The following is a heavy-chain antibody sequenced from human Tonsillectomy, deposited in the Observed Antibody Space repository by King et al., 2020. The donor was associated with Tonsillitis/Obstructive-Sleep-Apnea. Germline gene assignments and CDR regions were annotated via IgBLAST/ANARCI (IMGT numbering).Heavy chain of an antibody. Sequence: VQLVESGGGVVQPGRSLRLSCAASGFTCSIYGMHGVRQAPGKGLEWVAVISYDGTNKYYADSVKGRFTISIDNSKNKLKLQMNSLRAEDTAVYYCAKEHGDLQSTDWYFDLWGRGTLVTVSS. D-gene: IGHD4-11*01. J-gene: IGHJ2*01. CDR2: ISYDGTNK. CDR1: GFTCSIYG. CDR3: AKEHGDLQSTDWYFDL. V-gene: IGHV3-30*18.